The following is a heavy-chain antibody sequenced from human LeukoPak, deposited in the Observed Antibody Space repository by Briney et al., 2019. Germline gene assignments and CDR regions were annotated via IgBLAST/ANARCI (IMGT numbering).Heavy chain of an antibody. J-gene: IGHJ4*02. CDR1: GFTFTDYY. D-gene: IGHD3-9*01. CDR3: ARRYYYFDL. Sequence: PGGSLRLSCAASGFTFTDYYMTWIRQSPEKGLEWISYISSDGSDTVYADSVRGRFTFSRDNAKNSLFLQMNNLRADDTGVYYCARRYYYFDLWGQGTLVTVSS. CDR2: ISSDGSDT. V-gene: IGHV3-11*04.